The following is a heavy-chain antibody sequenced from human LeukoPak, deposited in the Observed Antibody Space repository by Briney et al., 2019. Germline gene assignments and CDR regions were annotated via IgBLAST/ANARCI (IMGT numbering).Heavy chain of an antibody. CDR3: KVYYDSSGNWFDP. V-gene: IGHV3-15*01. CDR2: IKSKTDGGTT. Sequence: GSLRLSCAASGFTFSNAWMSWVRQAPGKGLEWVGRIKSKTDGGTTDYAAPVKGRFTISRDDSKNTLYLQMNSLKTEDTAVYYCKVYYDSSGNWFDPWGQGTLVTVSS. CDR1: GFTFSNAW. D-gene: IGHD3-22*01. J-gene: IGHJ5*02.